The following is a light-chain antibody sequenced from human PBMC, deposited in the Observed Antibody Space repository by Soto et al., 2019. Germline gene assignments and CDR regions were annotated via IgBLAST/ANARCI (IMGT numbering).Light chain of an antibody. CDR2: GAS. CDR3: QQYGSSGT. CDR1: QRFRSRF. V-gene: IGKV3D-20*01. Sequence: EIVLTQSPATLSLSAGERATLSCGASQRFRSRFLAWYQQKPGLAPRLLIYGASNRATGIPDRFSGSGSGTDFTLTISRLEPEDFAVYYCQQYGSSGTFGQGTKVDI. J-gene: IGKJ1*01.